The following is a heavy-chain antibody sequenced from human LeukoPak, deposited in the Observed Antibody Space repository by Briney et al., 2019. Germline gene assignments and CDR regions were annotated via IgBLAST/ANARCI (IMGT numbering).Heavy chain of an antibody. CDR3: AGLYDILTGYYLDDGFDI. CDR2: SYYTGST. J-gene: IGHJ3*02. V-gene: IGHV4-31*03. CDR1: GGSISTGGYF. Sequence: SETLSLTCTVSGGSISTGGYFWSWIRQSPGKGLEWIAYSYYTGSTFYNPSLKSRLTISVDTSKNQFSLKLSSVTAADTAVYYCAGLYDILTGYYLDDGFDIWGQGTLVTVSS. D-gene: IGHD3-9*01.